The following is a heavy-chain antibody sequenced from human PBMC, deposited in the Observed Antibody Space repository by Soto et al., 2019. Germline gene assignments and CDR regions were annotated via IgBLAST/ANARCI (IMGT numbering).Heavy chain of an antibody. CDR3: ARGPGGYGYYYYYYGMDV. CDR2: INHSGST. D-gene: IGHD5-18*01. J-gene: IGHJ6*02. V-gene: IGHV4-34*01. Sequence: PSYTLSLTCAVYSGSFSGYYWSWIRQPPGKGLEWIGEINHSGSTNYNPSLKSRVTISVDTSKNQFSLKLSSVTAADTSVYYCARGPGGYGYYYYYYGMDVWGQGTTVTVSS. CDR1: SGSFSGYY.